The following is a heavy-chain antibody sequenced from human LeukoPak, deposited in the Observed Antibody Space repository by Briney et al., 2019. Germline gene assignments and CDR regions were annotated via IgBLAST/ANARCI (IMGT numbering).Heavy chain of an antibody. CDR2: INHSGST. CDR3: ARDFSGRYCIDY. D-gene: IGHD6-19*01. Sequence: PSETLSLTCAVYGGSFSGYYWSWIRQPPGKGLEWIGEINHSGSTNYNPSLKSRVTISVDTSKNQFSLKLSSVTAADTAVYYCARDFSGRYCIDYWGQGTLVTVSS. CDR1: GGSFSGYY. V-gene: IGHV4-34*01. J-gene: IGHJ4*02.